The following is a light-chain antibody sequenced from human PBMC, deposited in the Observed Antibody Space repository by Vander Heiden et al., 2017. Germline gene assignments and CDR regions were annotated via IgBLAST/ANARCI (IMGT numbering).Light chain of an antibody. CDR2: NNK. J-gene: IGLJ1*01. V-gene: IGLV1-44*01. CDR1: DSNIGLNT. CDR3: SALDKLPLV. Sequence: QSVLTQSPKASGTPGQRVTISCSGSDSNIGLNTVNWYQLLPGTAPKLHIYNNKQRPSGVPDRFSGSKSGISASLAIIGLQSADEAVYYCSALDKLPLVFVTVTKVTV.